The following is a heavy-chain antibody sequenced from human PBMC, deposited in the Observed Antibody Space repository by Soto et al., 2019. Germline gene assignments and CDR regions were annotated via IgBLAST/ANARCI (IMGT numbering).Heavy chain of an antibody. V-gene: IGHV3-66*01. CDR2: IYSGGDT. CDR1: GFAVSANY. J-gene: IGHJ4*02. Sequence: EAHLVGSGGGLVQPGGSLRLSCAASGFAVSANYLSWVRQAPGKGLEWVSLIYSGGDTDYADSVRGRFTISRDNSKNTLYLQMNSIKDEATAVYYCATRMTTAPYWGQGALVNVSS. D-gene: IGHD4-17*01. CDR3: ATRMTTAPY.